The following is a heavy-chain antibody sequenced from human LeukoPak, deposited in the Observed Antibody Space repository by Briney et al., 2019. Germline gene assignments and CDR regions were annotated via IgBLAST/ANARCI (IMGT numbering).Heavy chain of an antibody. Sequence: GGSLRLSCVASGFTLSHYYMHWVRQVPGKGLEWVSSISSSSSYIYYADSVKGRSTISRDNAKNSLYLQMNSLRAEDTAVYYCARDLNGGIDYWGQGTLVTVSS. V-gene: IGHV3-21*01. D-gene: IGHD4-23*01. CDR2: ISSSSSYI. J-gene: IGHJ4*02. CDR3: ARDLNGGIDY. CDR1: GFTLSHYY.